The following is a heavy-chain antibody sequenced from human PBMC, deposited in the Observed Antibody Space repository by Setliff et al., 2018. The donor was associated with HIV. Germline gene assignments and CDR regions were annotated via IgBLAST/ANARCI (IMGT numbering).Heavy chain of an antibody. CDR3: ARAARGGLQYGPTGHAFDI. CDR2: ISPILGTT. J-gene: IGHJ3*02. V-gene: IGHV1-69*10. CDR1: GGSFNNYA. D-gene: IGHD1-1*01. Sequence: SVKVSCKAAGGSFNNYAISWVRQAPGQGLEWVGEISPILGTTNSGPRFHGRVTITADKSTNTVYIELSSLRSEDTALYYCARAARGGLQYGPTGHAFDIWGQGTMVTVSS.